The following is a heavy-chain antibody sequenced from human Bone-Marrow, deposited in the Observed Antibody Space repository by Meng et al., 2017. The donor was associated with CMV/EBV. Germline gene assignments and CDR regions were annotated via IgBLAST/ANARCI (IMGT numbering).Heavy chain of an antibody. CDR1: GFTFSSYA. Sequence: GGSLRLSCAASGFTFSSYAMSWVRQAPGKGLEWVSAISGSGGSTYYADSVKGRFTISRDNSKNTLYLQMNSLRAEDTAVYYCAKRVDYDFWSGYSPYYYGMDVWGQGTTVTVSS. CDR2: ISGSGGST. V-gene: IGHV3-23*01. D-gene: IGHD3-3*01. CDR3: AKRVDYDFWSGYSPYYYGMDV. J-gene: IGHJ6*02.